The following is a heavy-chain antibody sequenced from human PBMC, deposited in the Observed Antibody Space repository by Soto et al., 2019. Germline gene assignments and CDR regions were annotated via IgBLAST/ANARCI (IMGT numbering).Heavy chain of an antibody. CDR2: IYYTGNT. CDR1: GGSISSGGTGSY. J-gene: IGHJ4*02. CDR3: ASGHDAYKVRY. V-gene: IGHV4-31*03. D-gene: IGHD1-1*01. Sequence: QVQLQESGPGLVKPSQTLSLTCTVSGGSISSGGTGSYWTWIRQLPGKGLEWIGYIYYTGNTYYNPSPKGRRPRSIDTSENQFSLKLTSVTAADTAVYFCASGHDAYKVRYWGQGTLVTVSS.